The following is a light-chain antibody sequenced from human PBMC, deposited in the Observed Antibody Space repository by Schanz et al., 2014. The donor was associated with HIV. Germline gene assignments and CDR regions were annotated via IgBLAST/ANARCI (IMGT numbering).Light chain of an antibody. V-gene: IGKV3-15*01. CDR3: HQYYSSPLT. CDR1: QTITSN. CDR2: GAS. J-gene: IGKJ4*01. Sequence: EIVLTQSPGTLSLFPGERAALSCRASQTITSNFLAWYQQRPGQAPRLLIYGASTRATGIPARFSGSGSGTEFTLTISSLQSEDVATYYCHQYYSSPLTFGGGTKVEIK.